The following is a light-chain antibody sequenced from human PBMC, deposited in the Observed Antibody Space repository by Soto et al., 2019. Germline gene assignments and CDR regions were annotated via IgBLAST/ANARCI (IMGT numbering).Light chain of an antibody. CDR2: GAS. V-gene: IGKV3-15*01. J-gene: IGKJ2*01. Sequence: IVMTQSPATLSVSLGDRATLSCRASQSVSNYLAWYQQKPGQDPRLLIYGASTRATGIPARFSGSGSETDFTLTISSLQSEDFAVYYCQQYNSWPPSYTFGQGTKLQIK. CDR1: QSVSNY. CDR3: QQYNSWPPSYT.